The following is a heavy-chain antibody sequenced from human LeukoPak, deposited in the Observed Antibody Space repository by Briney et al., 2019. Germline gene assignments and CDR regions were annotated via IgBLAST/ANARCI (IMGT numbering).Heavy chain of an antibody. J-gene: IGHJ4*02. CDR3: ARDLWAYYDSSGYEFDY. CDR2: INPSGGST. Sequence: ASVKVSCKASGYTFTCYYMHWVRQAPGQGLEWMGIINPSGGSTSYAQKFQGRVTMTRDTSTSTVYMELSSLRSEDTAVYYCARDLWAYYDSSGYEFDYWGQGTLVTVSS. CDR1: GYTFTCYY. D-gene: IGHD3-22*01. V-gene: IGHV1-46*01.